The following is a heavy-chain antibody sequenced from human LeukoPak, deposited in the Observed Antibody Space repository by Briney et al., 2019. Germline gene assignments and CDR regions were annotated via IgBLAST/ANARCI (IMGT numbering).Heavy chain of an antibody. Sequence: ASVTVSCKASGYTFTGYYMHWVRQAPGQGLEWMGWINPNSGGTNYAQKFQGRVTMTRDTSISTAYMELSRLRSDDTAVYYCARGWAWYCSSTSCPYNWFDPWGQGTLVTVSS. V-gene: IGHV1-2*02. CDR3: ARGWAWYCSSTSCPYNWFDP. D-gene: IGHD2-2*01. CDR1: GYTFTGYY. J-gene: IGHJ5*02. CDR2: INPNSGGT.